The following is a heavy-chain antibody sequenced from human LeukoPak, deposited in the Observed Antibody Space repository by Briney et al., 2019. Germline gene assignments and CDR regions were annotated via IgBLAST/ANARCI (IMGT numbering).Heavy chain of an antibody. CDR1: GGSISSGDYY. V-gene: IGHV4-30-4*08. CDR3: ARNDYGGNSGFR. J-gene: IGHJ4*02. D-gene: IGHD4-23*01. Sequence: SRTLSLICTVSGGSISSGDYYWSWIRQPPGKGLEWIGYIYYSGSTYYNPSLKSRVTISVDTSKNQFSLKLSSVTAADTAVYYCARNDYGGNSGFRWGQGTLVTVSS. CDR2: IYYSGST.